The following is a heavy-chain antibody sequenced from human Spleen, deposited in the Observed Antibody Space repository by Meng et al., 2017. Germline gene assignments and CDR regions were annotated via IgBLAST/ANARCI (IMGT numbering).Heavy chain of an antibody. CDR1: GYTFIGYY. Sequence: QGQLVQSAAEVKRPGASVKVSCKASGYTFIGYYINWVRQAPGQGLEWMGRINPNSGSTKYTETFQGRVTMTRDTSNSTAYMELGSLTSGDTAVYYCARSCGDLICPLDLDYWGQGTLVTVSS. V-gene: IGHV1-2*06. J-gene: IGHJ4*02. D-gene: IGHD2-21*01. CDR2: INPNSGST. CDR3: ARSCGDLICPLDLDY.